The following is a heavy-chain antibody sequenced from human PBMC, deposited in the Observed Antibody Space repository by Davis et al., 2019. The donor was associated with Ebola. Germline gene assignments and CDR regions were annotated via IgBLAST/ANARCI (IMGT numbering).Heavy chain of an antibody. CDR2: ISVHNGNP. CDR1: GYSFTTYG. CDR3: ARQRISIFGVAPTFDF. D-gene: IGHD3-3*01. Sequence: AASVKVSCKASGYSFTTYGFSWLRQAPGQGLEWMGWISVHNGNPNYAQKLQGRVTMTTDTSTSTAYMELRSLKSDDTAVYYCARQRISIFGVAPTFDFWGQGALVTVSS. V-gene: IGHV1-18*04. J-gene: IGHJ4*02.